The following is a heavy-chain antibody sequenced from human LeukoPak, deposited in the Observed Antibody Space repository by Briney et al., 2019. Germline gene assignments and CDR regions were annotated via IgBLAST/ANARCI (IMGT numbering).Heavy chain of an antibody. J-gene: IGHJ4*02. D-gene: IGHD1-14*01. CDR2: MNEYSTTI. Sequence: QPGGSLRLSCAASGFRFNSFWVHWVRQAPGKGLVWVSDMNEYSTTIRYADSVKGRFTISRDNAKSILYLQVNNLRAEDTAMYFCARGGVNPVDHWGQRTLVTVSS. CDR3: ARGGVNPVDH. V-gene: IGHV3-74*01. CDR1: GFRFNSFW.